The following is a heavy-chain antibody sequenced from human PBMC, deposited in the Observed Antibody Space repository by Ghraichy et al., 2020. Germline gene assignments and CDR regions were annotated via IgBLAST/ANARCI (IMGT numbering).Heavy chain of an antibody. CDR1: GASVNTYY. D-gene: IGHD3-10*01. J-gene: IGHJ4*02. CDR2: AYYSGST. Sequence: ETLSLTCTVSGASVNTYYWSWIRQPPGKGLEWIGNAYYSGSTNYNPSLKSRVTISVDRSKNQFSLNLTSLTAADTAVYYCARAGYYGSGAYSIFGYWGQGTLVTVSS. V-gene: IGHV4-59*02. CDR3: ARAGYYGSGAYSIFGY.